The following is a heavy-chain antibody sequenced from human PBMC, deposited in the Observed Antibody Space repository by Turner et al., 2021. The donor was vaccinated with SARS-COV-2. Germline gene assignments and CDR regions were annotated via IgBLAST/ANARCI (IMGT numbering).Heavy chain of an antibody. CDR1: GFTFSSYA. Sequence: QVQLVESGGGVVQPGRSLRLSCAASGFTFSSYAMHWVRQAPGKGLEWVAVISYDGSNKYYADSVKGRFTISRDNSKNTLYLQMNSLRAEDTAVYYCARDSGDFDYWGQGTLVTVS. CDR2: ISYDGSNK. CDR3: ARDSGDFDY. J-gene: IGHJ4*02. D-gene: IGHD3-10*01. V-gene: IGHV3-30-3*01.